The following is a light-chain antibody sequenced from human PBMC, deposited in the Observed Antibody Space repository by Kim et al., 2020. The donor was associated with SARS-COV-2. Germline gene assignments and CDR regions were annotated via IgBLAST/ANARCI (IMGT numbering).Light chain of an antibody. CDR1: QDMRSW. V-gene: IGKV1-12*01. CDR2: EAS. CDR3: QQADILPWT. J-gene: IGKJ1*01. Sequence: AAVGDRGTITGRASQDMRSWLAWYQQQPGKAPNLLIYEASSLPSGVPSRFGGSGSGTDFTLTIDSLQPEDVGTYYCQQADILPWTFGQGTKVDIK.